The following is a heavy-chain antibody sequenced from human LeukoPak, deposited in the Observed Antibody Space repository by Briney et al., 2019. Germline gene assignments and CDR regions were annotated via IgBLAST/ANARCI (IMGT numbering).Heavy chain of an antibody. D-gene: IGHD1-26*01. Sequence: PGGSLRLSCAASGFTFSRYSMNWVRQAPGKGLEWVSSISSSSYIYYADSVKGRFTISRDNAKNSLYLQMNSLRAEDTAVYYCARGEGRFGSYLFHHWGQGTLVTVSS. J-gene: IGHJ1*01. CDR3: ARGEGRFGSYLFHH. CDR1: GFTFSRYS. V-gene: IGHV3-21*01. CDR2: ISSSSYI.